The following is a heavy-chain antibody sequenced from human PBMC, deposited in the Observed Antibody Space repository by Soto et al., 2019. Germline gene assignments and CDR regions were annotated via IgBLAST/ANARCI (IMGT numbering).Heavy chain of an antibody. CDR3: AKVQYYYDSSGFPQTFDY. D-gene: IGHD3-22*01. J-gene: IGHJ4*02. Sequence: PGGSLRLSCAASGFTFSSYAMSWVRQAPGKGLEWVSAISGSGGSTYYADSVKGRLTISRDNSKNTLYLQMNSLRAEDTAVYYCAKVQYYYDSSGFPQTFDYWGQGTLVTVSS. CDR2: ISGSGGST. CDR1: GFTFSSYA. V-gene: IGHV3-23*01.